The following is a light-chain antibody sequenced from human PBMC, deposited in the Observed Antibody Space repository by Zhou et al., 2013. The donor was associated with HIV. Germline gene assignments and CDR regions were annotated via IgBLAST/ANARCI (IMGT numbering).Light chain of an antibody. CDR2: DAS. CDR3: QQYGSSSLT. CDR1: QSVSSY. Sequence: EIVLTQSPATLSLSPGERATLSCRASQSVSSYLAWYQQKPGQAPRLLIYDASNRATGIPARFSGSGSGTDFTLTISGLEPEDFAVYYCQQYGSSSLTFGGGTKVEIK. V-gene: IGKV3-11*01. J-gene: IGKJ4*01.